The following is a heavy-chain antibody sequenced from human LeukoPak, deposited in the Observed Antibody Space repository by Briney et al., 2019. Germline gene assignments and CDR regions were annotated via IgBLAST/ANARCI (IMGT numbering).Heavy chain of an antibody. CDR3: ARLTMVRGVIYFDY. V-gene: IGHV4-59*11. CDR1: GGSISSHY. J-gene: IGHJ4*02. Sequence: SETLSLTCTVSGGSISSHYWSWIRQPPGKGLEWIGYIYYSGSTNYNPSLKSRVTISVDMSKNQFSLKLSSVTAADTAVYYCARLTMVRGVIYFDYWGQGTLVTVSS. D-gene: IGHD3-10*01. CDR2: IYYSGST.